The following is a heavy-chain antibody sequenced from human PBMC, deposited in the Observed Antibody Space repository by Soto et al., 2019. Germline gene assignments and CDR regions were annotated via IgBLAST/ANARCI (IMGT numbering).Heavy chain of an antibody. J-gene: IGHJ6*02. D-gene: IGHD3-10*02. V-gene: IGHV1-2*02. CDR1: GYTFTAYY. CDR3: ARNMDYYYGRGSGNGHGF. Sequence: QVQLVQSGAEVKEPGDSVRVSCEASGYTFTAYYIHWVRQAPGQGLEWMGWINPKFGDTTYAQDFQGRVSMTRDMSSSTVYMELSRLTSDDTARYYCARNMDYYYGRGSGNGHGFWGQGTTVTV. CDR2: INPKFGDT.